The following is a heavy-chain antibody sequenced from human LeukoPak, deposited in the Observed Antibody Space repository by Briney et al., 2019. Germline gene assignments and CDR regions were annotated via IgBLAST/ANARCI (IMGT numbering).Heavy chain of an antibody. V-gene: IGHV4-4*07. CDR1: GGSISSYY. Sequence: SETLSLTCTVSGGSISSYYWSWIRQPAGKGLEWIGRIYTSGSTNYNPSLKSRVTISVDTSKNQFSLKLSSVTAADTAVYYCARDPNYCSSTSCYEWDYYMDVWGKGTTVTVSS. J-gene: IGHJ6*03. CDR3: ARDPNYCSSTSCYEWDYYMDV. D-gene: IGHD2-2*01. CDR2: IYTSGST.